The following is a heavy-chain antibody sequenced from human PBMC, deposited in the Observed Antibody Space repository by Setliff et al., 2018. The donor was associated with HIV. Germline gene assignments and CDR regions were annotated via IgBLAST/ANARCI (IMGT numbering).Heavy chain of an antibody. V-gene: IGHV4-59*10. Sequence: SETLSLTCAVYGGSFSGYYWSWIRQPAGKGLEWIGRVSSRGDTNYNPSLKSRVTMSVDTSKNQFSLKLTSVTASDTAVYYCARAAAGNTGPFDLWGQGAPVTVSS. J-gene: IGHJ4*02. CDR1: GGSFSGYY. D-gene: IGHD4-17*01. CDR3: ARAAAGNTGPFDL. CDR2: VSSRGDT.